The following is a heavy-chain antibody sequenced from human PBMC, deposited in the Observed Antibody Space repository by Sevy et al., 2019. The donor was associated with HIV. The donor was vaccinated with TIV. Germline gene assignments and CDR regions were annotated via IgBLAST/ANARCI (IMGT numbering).Heavy chain of an antibody. Sequence: GGSLRLSCAASGFTFSSYWMSWVRQAPGKGLEWVANIKQDGSEKYYVDSVKGRFTISRDNAKNSRYLQMNSLRAEDTAVSYCERGGRGVIIYHWGQGTLVTVSS. CDR3: ERGGRGVIIYH. J-gene: IGHJ5*02. CDR2: IKQDGSEK. V-gene: IGHV3-7*03. D-gene: IGHD3-10*01. CDR1: GFTFSSYW.